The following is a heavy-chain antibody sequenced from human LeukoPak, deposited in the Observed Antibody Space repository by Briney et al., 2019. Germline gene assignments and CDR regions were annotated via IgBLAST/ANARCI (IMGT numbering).Heavy chain of an antibody. Sequence: GGSLRLSCAASGFTFSSYAMSWVRQAPGKGLEWVSAISGSGGSTYYADSVKGRFTISRDNSKNTLYLQMNSLRAEDTAVYYCTTAPAFSSSWRSWGQGTLVTVSS. CDR2: ISGSGGST. J-gene: IGHJ5*02. V-gene: IGHV3-23*01. CDR1: GFTFSSYA. CDR3: TTAPAFSSSWRS. D-gene: IGHD2-2*01.